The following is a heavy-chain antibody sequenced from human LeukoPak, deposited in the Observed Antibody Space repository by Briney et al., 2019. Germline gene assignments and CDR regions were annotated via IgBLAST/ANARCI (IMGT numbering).Heavy chain of an antibody. CDR2: ISSSGSTI. CDR1: GFTFSSYW. Sequence: GGSLRLSCAASGFTFSSYWMHWVRQAPGKGLEWVSYISSSGSTIYYADSVKGRFTISRDNAKNSLYLQTNSLRAEDTAVYYCVREVAVLRGEDFDYWGQGTLVTVSS. CDR3: VREVAVLRGEDFDY. D-gene: IGHD2-2*01. J-gene: IGHJ4*02. V-gene: IGHV3-48*04.